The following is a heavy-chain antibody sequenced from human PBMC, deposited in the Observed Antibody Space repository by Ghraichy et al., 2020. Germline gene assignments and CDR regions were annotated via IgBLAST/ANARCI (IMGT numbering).Heavy chain of an antibody. CDR1: GGSFSGYY. V-gene: IGHV4-34*01. CDR3: ARATRVRYGTPFQDY. CDR2: INHSGST. Sequence: SETLSLTCAVYGGSFSGYYWSWIRQPPGKGLEWIGEINHSGSTNYNPSLKSRVTISVDTSKNQFSLKLSSVTAADTAVYYCARATRVRYGTPFQDYWGQGTLVTVSS. J-gene: IGHJ4*02. D-gene: IGHD3-10*01.